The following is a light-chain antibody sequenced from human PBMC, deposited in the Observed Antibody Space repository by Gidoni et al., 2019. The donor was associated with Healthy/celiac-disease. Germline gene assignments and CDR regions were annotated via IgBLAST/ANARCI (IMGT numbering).Light chain of an antibody. CDR2: LGS. CDR1: QSLLHSNGYNY. J-gene: IGKJ4*01. CDR3: IQALQPPPG. V-gene: IGKV2-28*01. Sequence: DSVMSQAPRWLRVTPGEPASISCRSSQSLLHSNGYNYLDWYLQKPGKSPQLLIYLGSNRASGVPDRFISSGSGTAFPLTLSRVESADVCVYYCIQALQPPPGFGGGTKVEIK.